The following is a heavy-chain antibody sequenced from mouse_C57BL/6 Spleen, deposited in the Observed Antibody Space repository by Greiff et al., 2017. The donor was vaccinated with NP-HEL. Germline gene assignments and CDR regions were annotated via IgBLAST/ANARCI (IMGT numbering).Heavy chain of an antibody. CDR1: GYTFTSYG. CDR2: IYPRSGNT. D-gene: IGHD1-1*01. J-gene: IGHJ3*01. CDR3: AFYYYGSSPFAY. Sequence: VQLVESGAELARPGASVKLSCKASGYTFTSYGISWVKQRTGQGLEWIGEIYPRSGNTYYNEKFKGKATLTADKSSSTAYMELRSLTSEDSAVYFCAFYYYGSSPFAYWGQGTLVTVSA. V-gene: IGHV1-81*01.